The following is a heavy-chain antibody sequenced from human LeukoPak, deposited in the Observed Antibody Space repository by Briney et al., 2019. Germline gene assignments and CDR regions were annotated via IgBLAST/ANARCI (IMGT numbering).Heavy chain of an antibody. D-gene: IGHD3-10*01. CDR1: GFIFSSYW. J-gene: IGHJ6*02. CDR2: IKQDGSEK. V-gene: IGHV3-7*03. CDR3: ARVQLLWFGELNYGMDV. Sequence: GGSLRLSCAASGFIFSSYWMSWVRQAPGKGLEWVANIKQDGSEKYYVDSVKGRFTISRDNAKNSLYLQMNSLRAEDTAVYYCARVQLLWFGELNYGMDVWGQGTTVTVSS.